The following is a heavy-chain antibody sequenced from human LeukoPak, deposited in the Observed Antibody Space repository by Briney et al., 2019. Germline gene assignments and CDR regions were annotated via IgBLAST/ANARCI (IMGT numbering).Heavy chain of an antibody. V-gene: IGHV4-59*01. CDR2: IYYTGTT. D-gene: IGHD3-22*01. CDR1: GGSISSYY. CDR3: ARYDRSGYSLEL. Sequence: SETLSLTCTVSGGSISSYYWSWIRRPPGKGLEWIGYIYYTGTTKTNPSLKSRVSMSVDASGSQLSLRLSSVSAADTAVYYCARYDRSGYSLELWGQGTLVTVSS. J-gene: IGHJ4*02.